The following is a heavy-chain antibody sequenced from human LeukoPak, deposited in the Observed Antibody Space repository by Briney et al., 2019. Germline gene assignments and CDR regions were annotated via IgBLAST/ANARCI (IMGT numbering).Heavy chain of an antibody. J-gene: IGHJ6*02. D-gene: IGHD6-19*01. Sequence: ASVKVSCKASGYTFTSYDINWVRQATGQGLEWMGWMNSNSGNTGYAQKFQGRVTMTRNTSISTAYMELSSLRSEDTAVYYCASAHSSGWSDGGMDVWGQRTTVTVSS. V-gene: IGHV1-8*02. CDR1: GYTFTSYD. CDR3: ASAHSSGWSDGGMDV. CDR2: MNSNSGNT.